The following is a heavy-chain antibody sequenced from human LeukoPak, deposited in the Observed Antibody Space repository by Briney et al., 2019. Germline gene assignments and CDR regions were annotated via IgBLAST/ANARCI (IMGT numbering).Heavy chain of an antibody. J-gene: IGHJ4*02. D-gene: IGHD3-10*01. CDR2: ISKSGSDI. Sequence: PGGSLRLSCAASGFTFSDYYMSWMRQAPGKGLEWVSYISKSGSDIYYADSVKGRFTLSRDNAKNSLYLQLNSLRVEDTAVYYCARARGSYSFDYWGQGTLVTVSS. CDR3: ARARGSYSFDY. V-gene: IGHV3-11*01. CDR1: GFTFSDYY.